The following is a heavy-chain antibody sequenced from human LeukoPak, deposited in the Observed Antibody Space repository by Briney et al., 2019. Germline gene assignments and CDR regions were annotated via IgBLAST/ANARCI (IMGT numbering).Heavy chain of an antibody. V-gene: IGHV1-69*05. D-gene: IGHD2-21*01. J-gene: IGHJ1*01. CDR3: ARDPGVGYYTAKYFQH. CDR2: IIPIFGTA. Sequence: GASVKVSCKASGGTFSSYAISWVRQARGQGLEWMGRIIPIFGTANYAQKFQGRVTITTDESTSTAYMELSSLRSEDTAVYYCARDPGVGYYTAKYFQHWGQGTLVTVSS. CDR1: GGTFSSYA.